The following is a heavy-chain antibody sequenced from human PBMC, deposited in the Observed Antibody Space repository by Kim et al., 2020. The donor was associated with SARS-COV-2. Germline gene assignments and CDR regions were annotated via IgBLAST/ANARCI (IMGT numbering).Heavy chain of an antibody. V-gene: IGHV1-3*01. J-gene: IGHJ4*02. D-gene: IGHD2-2*02. CDR3: ARDVPAAIPSRYDY. Sequence: SQKFQGRVTITRDTSASTAYMELSSLRSEDTAVYYCARDVPAAIPSRYDYWGQGTLVTVSS.